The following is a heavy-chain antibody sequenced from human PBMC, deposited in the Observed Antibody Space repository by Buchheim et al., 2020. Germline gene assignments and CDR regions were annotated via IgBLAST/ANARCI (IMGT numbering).Heavy chain of an antibody. CDR2: ISSSSSTI. V-gene: IGHV3-48*04. J-gene: IGHJ4*02. D-gene: IGHD4-17*01. CDR3: ARDHDYGDYVQFDY. Sequence: EVQLVESGGGLVQPGGSLRLSCAASGFTFSSYSMNWVRQAPGKGLEWVSYISSSSSTIYYADSVMGRFTISRDNAKNSLYLQMNSLRAEDTAVYYCARDHDYGDYVQFDYWGQGTL. CDR1: GFTFSSYS.